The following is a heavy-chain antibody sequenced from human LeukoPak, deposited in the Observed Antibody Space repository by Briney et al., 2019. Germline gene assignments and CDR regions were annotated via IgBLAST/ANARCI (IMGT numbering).Heavy chain of an antibody. J-gene: IGHJ4*02. V-gene: IGHV3-74*01. CDR3: AKDDYIRH. Sequence: GGSLRLSHAPSGPSSASHWLHCVRQLPGKGLVWVSRIRSDGSSTSYADSVKGRFTISRDNSKNTLYLQMSSLRVDDTAVYYCAKDDYIRHWGQGTLVTVSS. D-gene: IGHD4-11*01. CDR2: IRSDGSST. CDR1: GPSSASHW.